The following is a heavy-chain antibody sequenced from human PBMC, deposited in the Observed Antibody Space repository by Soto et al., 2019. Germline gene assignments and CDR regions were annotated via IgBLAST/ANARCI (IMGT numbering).Heavy chain of an antibody. J-gene: IGHJ3*01. CDR1: GRTFSTYA. V-gene: IGHV1-69*12. CDR3: ARGHEYGGNSAAFDL. D-gene: IGHD4-17*01. Sequence: QVQLVQSGAEVKKPGSSVKVSCRASGRTFSTYAMAWLRQAPGQGLEWMGGILPVFGTADYAPKFQGRVTITADESTNTALLELSSLTSEATAVYYCARGHEYGGNSAAFDLWGQGTMVTVSS. CDR2: ILPVFGTA.